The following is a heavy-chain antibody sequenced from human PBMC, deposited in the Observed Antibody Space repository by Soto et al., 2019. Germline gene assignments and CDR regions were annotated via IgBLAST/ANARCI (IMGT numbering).Heavy chain of an antibody. J-gene: IGHJ4*02. CDR3: ARTYCSSARCYSDY. CDR1: GYTFTSHG. CDR2: ISAYNGNT. Sequence: ASVKVSCKTSGYTFTSHGISWVRQAPGQRLEWMGWISAYNGNTNYAQKLQGRVTMTTDTPTSTAYMERRSLRSDYTAVYYCARTYCSSARCYSDYWGQGTLVTVSS. D-gene: IGHD2-2*01. V-gene: IGHV1-18*04.